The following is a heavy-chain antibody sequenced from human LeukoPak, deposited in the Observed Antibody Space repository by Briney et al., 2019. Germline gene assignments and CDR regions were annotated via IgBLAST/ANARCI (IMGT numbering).Heavy chain of an antibody. CDR3: ARDHGSSKEDDAFDI. D-gene: IGHD6-13*01. V-gene: IGHV1-3*01. CDR2: INAGNGNT. Sequence: ASVKVSCKASGYTFTNYAMHWVRQAPGQRLEWMGWINAGNGNTKYSQKFQGRVAITRDTSASTAYMELSSLRSEDTAVYYCARDHGSSKEDDAFDIWGQGTMVTVSS. CDR1: GYTFTNYA. J-gene: IGHJ3*02.